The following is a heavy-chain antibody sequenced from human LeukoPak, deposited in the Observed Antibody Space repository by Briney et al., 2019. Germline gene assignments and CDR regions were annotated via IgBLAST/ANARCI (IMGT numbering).Heavy chain of an antibody. V-gene: IGHV3-23*01. CDR2: IGAGGTFT. CDR1: GFTFSSYA. Sequence: GGSLRLSCAASGFTFSSYAMNWVRQAPGKGLEWVSGIGAGGTFTYYADSVKGRFTISRDNSRNTLYLQMNSLRAEDTAMYYCARGSAVTGVHWGQGTLVTVSS. D-gene: IGHD1-14*01. J-gene: IGHJ4*02. CDR3: ARGSAVTGVH.